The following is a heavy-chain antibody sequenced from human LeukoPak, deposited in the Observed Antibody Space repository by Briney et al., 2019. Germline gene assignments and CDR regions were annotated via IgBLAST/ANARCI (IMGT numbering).Heavy chain of an antibody. J-gene: IGHJ5*02. Sequence: SQTLSLTCTVSGCSISSGDYYWGWIRQAPGKGLEWIVYIYYSGSTYYNPSLKSRVSISVDTSKNHFSLKLSSVTAADTAVYYCARSPSIVLMVYAIPPGFDPWGQGTLVTVSS. V-gene: IGHV4-30-4*01. CDR2: IYYSGST. D-gene: IGHD2-8*01. CDR3: ARSPSIVLMVYAIPPGFDP. CDR1: GCSISSGDYY.